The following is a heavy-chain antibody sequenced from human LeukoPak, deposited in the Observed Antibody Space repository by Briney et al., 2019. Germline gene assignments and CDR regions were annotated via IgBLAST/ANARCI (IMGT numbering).Heavy chain of an antibody. Sequence: GGSLRLSCAASGFTFSSYAMSWVRQAPGKGLEWVSAISGSGGSTNYADSVKGRFTISRDNSKSTLYLQMNSLRAEDTAVYYCAKLVGICGGPYYFDYWGQGTLVTVSS. CDR1: GFTFSSYA. J-gene: IGHJ4*02. V-gene: IGHV3-23*01. D-gene: IGHD4-23*01. CDR3: AKLVGICGGPYYFDY. CDR2: ISGSGGST.